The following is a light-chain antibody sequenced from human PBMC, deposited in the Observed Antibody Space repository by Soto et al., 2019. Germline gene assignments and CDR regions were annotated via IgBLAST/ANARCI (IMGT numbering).Light chain of an antibody. CDR1: SSDVGGYNY. CDR3: SSYAGSSNV. V-gene: IGLV2-8*01. Sequence: QSVLTQPPSASGSPGQSVTISCTGTSSDVGGYNYVSWYQQHPDKAPKLMIYEVSKRPSGVPDRFSGSKSGNTASLTVSGLQAEDEADYYCSSYAGSSNVFGTGTKLTVL. CDR2: EVS. J-gene: IGLJ1*01.